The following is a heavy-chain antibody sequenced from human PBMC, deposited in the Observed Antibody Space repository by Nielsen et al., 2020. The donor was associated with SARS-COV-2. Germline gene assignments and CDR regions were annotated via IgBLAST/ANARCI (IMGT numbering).Heavy chain of an antibody. D-gene: IGHD3-22*01. CDR2: FDPEDGET. J-gene: IGHJ3*02. V-gene: IGHV1-24*01. Sequence: ASVKVSCKVSGYTLTELSMHWVRQAPGEGLEWMGGFDPEDGETIYAQKFQGRVTMTEDTSTDTAYMEMSSLRSEDTAVYYCAVSRITMIVVLRAFEIWGQGTMVTVSS. CDR3: AVSRITMIVVLRAFEI. CDR1: GYTLTELS.